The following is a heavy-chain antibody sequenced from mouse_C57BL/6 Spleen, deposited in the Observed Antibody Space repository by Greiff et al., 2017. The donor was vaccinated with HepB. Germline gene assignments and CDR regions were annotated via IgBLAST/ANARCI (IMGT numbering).Heavy chain of an antibody. D-gene: IGHD1-1*01. CDR2: INPSSGYT. Sequence: VQLQQSGAELARPGASVKMSCKASGYTFTSYTMHWVKQRPGQGLEWLGYINPSSGYTKYNQKFKDKATLTADKSSSTAYMQLSSLTAEYSAVYYCARCPYGISLYWYFDVWGTGTTVTVSS. J-gene: IGHJ1*03. CDR3: ARCPYGISLYWYFDV. V-gene: IGHV1-4*01. CDR1: GYTFTSYT.